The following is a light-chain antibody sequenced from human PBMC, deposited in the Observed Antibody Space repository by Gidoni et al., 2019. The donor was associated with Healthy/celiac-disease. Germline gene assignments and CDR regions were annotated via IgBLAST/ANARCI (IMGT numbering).Light chain of an antibody. V-gene: IGLV2-14*01. Sequence: QSALTQPASVSGSPGQSITISCTGTSSDVGCYNSVSWYQQHPGKAPKLMIYEVSNRPSGVSNRFSGSKSGNTASLTISGLQAEDEADYYCSSYTSSSTLEVFGGGTKLTVL. J-gene: IGLJ3*02. CDR1: SSDVGCYNS. CDR3: SSYTSSSTLEV. CDR2: EVS.